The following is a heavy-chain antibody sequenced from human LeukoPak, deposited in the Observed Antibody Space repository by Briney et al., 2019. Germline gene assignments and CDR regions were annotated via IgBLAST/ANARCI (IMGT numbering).Heavy chain of an antibody. J-gene: IGHJ4*02. CDR1: GGSISGYY. D-gene: IGHD3-22*01. CDR3: ARYDNSGSALEN. Sequence: PSRTLSLTCTVSGGSISGYYWGWIRRPPGKGLEWIAYIHYSGSSKYSPSLKSRVTTSVDMPKNQFSLKLSSVTAADTAVYYCARYDNSGSALENWGQGTLVTVSS. V-gene: IGHV4-59*01. CDR2: IHYSGSS.